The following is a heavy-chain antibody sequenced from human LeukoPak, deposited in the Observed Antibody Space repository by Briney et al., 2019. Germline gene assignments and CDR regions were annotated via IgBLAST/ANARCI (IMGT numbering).Heavy chain of an antibody. CDR1: GFILSNHW. V-gene: IGHV3-7*03. D-gene: IGHD1/OR15-1a*01. Sequence: GGSLRLSCAASGFILSNHWMTWVRRAPGKGPEWVANINKDESEKYYVDSVKGRFTISRDTAKNSLYLQMNNLRAEDTALYYRARNNDMDVWGQGTTVIVSS. J-gene: IGHJ6*02. CDR3: ARNNDMDV. CDR2: INKDESEK.